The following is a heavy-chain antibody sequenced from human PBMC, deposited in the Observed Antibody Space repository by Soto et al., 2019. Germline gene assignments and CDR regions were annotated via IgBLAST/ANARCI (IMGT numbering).Heavy chain of an antibody. Sequence: SETLSLTCTVSGGSISTYYWSWIRQPPGKGLEWIGYIYYSGSTNYNPSLKSRATISVDTSKNHFSLKLSSVTAADTAVYYCARDLGCSGGHCYNYFDYWGQGTLVTVSS. V-gene: IGHV4-59*01. J-gene: IGHJ4*02. CDR3: ARDLGCSGGHCYNYFDY. CDR2: IYYSGST. CDR1: GGSISTYY. D-gene: IGHD2-15*01.